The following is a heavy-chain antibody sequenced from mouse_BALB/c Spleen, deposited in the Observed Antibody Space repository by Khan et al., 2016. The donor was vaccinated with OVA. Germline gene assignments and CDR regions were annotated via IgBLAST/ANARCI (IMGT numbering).Heavy chain of an antibody. CDR3: ANELGRYYAMDY. D-gene: IGHD4-1*01. CDR1: GYSITSDYA. V-gene: IGHV3-2*02. J-gene: IGHJ4*01. Sequence: VQLQQSGPGLVKPSQSLSLTCTVTGYSITSDYAWNWIRQFPGNKLEWMGYISYSGNTTYNPSLKSRISITRDTSKHQFFLQLKSVTTEDTATYYCANELGRYYAMDYWGQGTSVTVSS. CDR2: ISYSGNT.